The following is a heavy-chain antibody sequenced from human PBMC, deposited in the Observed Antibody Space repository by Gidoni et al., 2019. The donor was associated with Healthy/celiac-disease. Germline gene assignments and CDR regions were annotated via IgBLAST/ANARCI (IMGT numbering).Heavy chain of an antibody. J-gene: IGHJ3*02. CDR2: ISGSGGST. V-gene: IGHV3-23*01. CDR3: AKGRGPSGEVLGAFDI. Sequence: EVQLLESGGGLVQPGGSLRLSCAASGFTFSSYAMSWVRQSPEKVLEWVAAISGSGGSTYYAEAVKGRFTISRDNSKNTLYLQMNSLRAEDTAVYYCAKGRGPSGEVLGAFDIWGQGTMVTVSS. D-gene: IGHD3-10*01. CDR1: GFTFSSYA.